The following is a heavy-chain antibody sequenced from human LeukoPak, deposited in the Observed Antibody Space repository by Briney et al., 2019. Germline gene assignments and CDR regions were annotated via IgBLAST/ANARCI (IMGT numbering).Heavy chain of an antibody. J-gene: IGHJ4*02. CDR3: AKEMGRFSSSPIDY. CDR1: GFTFSSYG. V-gene: IGHV3-23*01. CDR2: FSGSGGST. D-gene: IGHD6-13*01. Sequence: GGSLRLSCAASGFTFSSYGMSWVRKAPGKGLEWVSTFSGSGGSTYYADSVRGRFTISRDNSKNTLYLQMNSLRAEDTAIYYCAKEMGRFSSSPIDYWGQGTLVTVSS.